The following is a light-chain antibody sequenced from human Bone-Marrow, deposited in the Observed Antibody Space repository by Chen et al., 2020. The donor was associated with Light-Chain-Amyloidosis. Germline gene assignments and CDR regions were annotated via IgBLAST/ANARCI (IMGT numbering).Light chain of an antibody. J-gene: IGKJ4*01. CDR2: LGS. CDR1: QSLLHSNGYNY. Sequence: IVMTQSPLSLPVTPGEPASISCRSSQSLLHSNGYNYLDWYLQKPGQSPQLLIYLGSNRASGVHDRFSGSGSGTEFTLKISRVEAEDVGVYYGMQALQTPLTFGGGTKVEIK. V-gene: IGKV2-28*01. CDR3: MQALQTPLT.